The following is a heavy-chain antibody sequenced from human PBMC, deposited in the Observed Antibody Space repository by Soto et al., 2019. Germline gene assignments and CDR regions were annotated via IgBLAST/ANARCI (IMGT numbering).Heavy chain of an antibody. D-gene: IGHD3-22*01. V-gene: IGHV4-4*02. Sequence: LSLTCAVSGGSISSSNWWSWVRQPPGKGLEWIGEIYHSGSTNYNPSLKSRVTISVDKSKNQFSLKLSSVTAADTAVYYCATHYYDSSGSEPYFDYWGQGTLVTVSS. J-gene: IGHJ4*02. CDR2: IYHSGST. CDR3: ATHYYDSSGSEPYFDY. CDR1: GGSISSSNW.